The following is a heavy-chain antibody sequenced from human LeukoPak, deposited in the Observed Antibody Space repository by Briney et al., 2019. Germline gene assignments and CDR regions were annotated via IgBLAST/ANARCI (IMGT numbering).Heavy chain of an antibody. CDR3: ARGPINGPTHELDY. V-gene: IGHV3-48*03. D-gene: IGHD1-1*01. J-gene: IGHJ4*02. CDR2: ISSSGSTI. Sequence: GSLRLSCAASGFTFSSYEMNWVRQAPGKGLEWVSYISSSGSTIYYADSVKGRFTISRDNAKNSLYPQMNSLRAEDTAVYYCARGPINGPTHELDYWGQGTLVTVSS. CDR1: GFTFSSYE.